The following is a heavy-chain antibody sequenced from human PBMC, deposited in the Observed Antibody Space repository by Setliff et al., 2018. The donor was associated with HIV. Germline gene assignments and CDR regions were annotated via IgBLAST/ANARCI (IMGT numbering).Heavy chain of an antibody. V-gene: IGHV1-18*01. D-gene: IGHD1-7*01. J-gene: IGHJ4*02. CDR2: INPNSGDT. CDR1: GYTFSDYG. Sequence: ASVKVSCKASGYTFSDYGVTWVRQAPGQGREWMGWINPNSGDTNYAQKLQGRVTMTTDTSTSTAYMELRSLRSDDTAVYYCARVLYNWNYEPLIYFDYWGQGTLVTVSS. CDR3: ARVLYNWNYEPLIYFDY.